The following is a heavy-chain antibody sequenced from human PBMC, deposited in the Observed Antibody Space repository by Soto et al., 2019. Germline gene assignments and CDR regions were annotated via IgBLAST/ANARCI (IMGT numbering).Heavy chain of an antibody. CDR3: AKDPYGDYGKFDY. Sequence: EVQLLESGGGLVQPGGSLRLSCAASGFTFSSYAMSWVRQAPGKGLEWVSAISGSGGSTYYADSVMGRFTNSRDNSQNTLYLQMDSQRAEDTAVDYCAKDPYGDYGKFDYWGQGTLVTVSS. CDR2: ISGSGGST. CDR1: GFTFSSYA. D-gene: IGHD4-17*01. J-gene: IGHJ4*02. V-gene: IGHV3-23*01.